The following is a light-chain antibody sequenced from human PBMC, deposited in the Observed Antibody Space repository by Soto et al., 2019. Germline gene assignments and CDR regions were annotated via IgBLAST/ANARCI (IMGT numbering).Light chain of an antibody. CDR2: GVS. V-gene: IGKV3-15*01. Sequence: EIVMTQSPATLSVSPGERATLSCRASQRLSSNLAWYQQKPGQAPRLPIYGVSTRATGIPARFSGSGSGTEFTLTISSLQSEDSAVYYCQQYKNWLALTFGGATKVDIK. CDR3: QQYKNWLALT. J-gene: IGKJ4*01. CDR1: QRLSSN.